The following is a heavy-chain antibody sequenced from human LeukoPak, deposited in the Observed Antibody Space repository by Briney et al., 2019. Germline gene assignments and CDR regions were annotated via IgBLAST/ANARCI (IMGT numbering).Heavy chain of an antibody. V-gene: IGHV3-13*04. CDR3: ARRLTYYYGSGSVNDAFDI. D-gene: IGHD3-10*01. CDR1: GFTFSSYD. CDR2: IGTAGDT. Sequence: PGGSLILSCAASGFTFSSYDMHWVRQATGKGLEWVSGIGTAGDTYYPGSVKGRFTISRENAKNSLYLQMNSLRAGDTAVYYCARRLTYYYGSGSVNDAFDIWGQGTMVTVSS. J-gene: IGHJ3*02.